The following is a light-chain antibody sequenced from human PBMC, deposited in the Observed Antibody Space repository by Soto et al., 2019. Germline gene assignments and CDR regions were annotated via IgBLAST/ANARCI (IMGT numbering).Light chain of an antibody. CDR3: QQYNNWPRT. CDR1: QSVSSN. J-gene: IGKJ4*01. V-gene: IGKV3-15*01. CDR2: GAS. Sequence: EIVMTQSPATLSVSPGERATLSCRASQSVSSNLAWYQQKPGQAPRLLIYGASTRATGIPASFSGSGSGTEFTLTISSLQAEDFAVYYCQQYNNWPRTFGGGTKVEI.